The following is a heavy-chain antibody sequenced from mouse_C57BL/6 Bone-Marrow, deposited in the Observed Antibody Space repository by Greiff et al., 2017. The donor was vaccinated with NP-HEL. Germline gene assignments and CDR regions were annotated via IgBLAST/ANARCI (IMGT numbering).Heavy chain of an antibody. V-gene: IGHV1-26*01. CDR2: INPNNGGT. CDR3: ARGGNFFAY. Sequence: LVKPGASVKISCKASGYTFTDYYMNWVKQSHGKSLEWIGDINPNNGGTSYNQKFKGKATLTVDKSSSTAYMELRSLTSEDSAVYYCARGGNFFAYWGQGTLVTVSA. J-gene: IGHJ3*01. CDR1: GYTFTDYY. D-gene: IGHD2-1*01.